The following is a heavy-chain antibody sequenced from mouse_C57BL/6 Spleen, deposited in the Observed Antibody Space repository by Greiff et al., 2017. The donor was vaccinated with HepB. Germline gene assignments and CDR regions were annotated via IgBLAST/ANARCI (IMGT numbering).Heavy chain of an antibody. V-gene: IGHV1-82*01. J-gene: IGHJ2*01. Sequence: VQLQQSGPELVKPGASVKISCKASGYAFSSSWMNWVKQRPGKGLEWIGRIYPGDGDTNYNGKFKGKATLTADKSSSTAYMQLSSLTSEDSAVYFCAVRYPDYWGQGTTLTVSS. CDR2: IYPGDGDT. CDR1: GYAFSSSW. D-gene: IGHD1-1*01. CDR3: AVRYPDY.